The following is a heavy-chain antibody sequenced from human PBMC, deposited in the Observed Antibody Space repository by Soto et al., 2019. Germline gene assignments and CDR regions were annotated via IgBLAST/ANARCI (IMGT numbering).Heavy chain of an antibody. CDR1: GYTFTSYA. Sequence: ASVKVSCKASGYTFTSYAMHWVRQAPGQRLEWMGWINAGNGNTKYSQKFQGRVTITRDTSASTAYMELSSLRSEDTAVYYCARDEAEDPPLYYFDYWGQGTLVTVS. J-gene: IGHJ4*02. V-gene: IGHV1-3*01. D-gene: IGHD2-15*01. CDR3: ARDEAEDPPLYYFDY. CDR2: INAGNGNT.